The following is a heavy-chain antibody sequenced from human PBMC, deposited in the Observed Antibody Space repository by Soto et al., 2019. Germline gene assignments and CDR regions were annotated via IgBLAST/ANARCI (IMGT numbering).Heavy chain of an antibody. CDR1: CGSISSDSC. Sequence: PSETLSVTWPVSCGSISSDSCCGLIRQPPGKGLEWIGYINSSGRTYYKPSLKSRVSISLDTSKNQFSLRLTSVTAADTAVYFCARFSTLGKDYGVDVWGQGTTVTV. CDR2: INSSGRT. J-gene: IGHJ6*02. CDR3: ARFSTLGKDYGVDV. D-gene: IGHD2-2*01. V-gene: IGHV4-30-4*01.